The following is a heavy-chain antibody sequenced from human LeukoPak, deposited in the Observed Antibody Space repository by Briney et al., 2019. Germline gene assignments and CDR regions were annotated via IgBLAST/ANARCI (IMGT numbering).Heavy chain of an antibody. Sequence: ASVKVSCKASGGTFSSYAISWVRQAPGQGLEWMGRIIPIFGTASYAQKFEGRVTITTDESTSTAYMELSSLRSEDTAVYYCATSRFGVLNDYMDVWGKGTTVTVSS. CDR2: IIPIFGTA. V-gene: IGHV1-69*05. J-gene: IGHJ6*03. CDR3: ATSRFGVLNDYMDV. CDR1: GGTFSSYA. D-gene: IGHD3-10*01.